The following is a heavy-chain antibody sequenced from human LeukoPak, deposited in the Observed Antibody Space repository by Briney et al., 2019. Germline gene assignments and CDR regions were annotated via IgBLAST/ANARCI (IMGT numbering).Heavy chain of an antibody. CDR3: ARGLITFGGVIDNFDY. V-gene: IGHV4-59*08. J-gene: IGHJ4*02. CDR1: GGFISSYY. CDR2: IYNSGTG. D-gene: IGHD3-16*02. Sequence: PETLSLTCTVSGGFISSYYWNWIRQPPGKGLEWIGYIYNSGTGNYSPSLKSRVTISVDTSKNQFSLKLSSVTAADTAVYYCARGLITFGGVIDNFDYWGQGALVTVSS.